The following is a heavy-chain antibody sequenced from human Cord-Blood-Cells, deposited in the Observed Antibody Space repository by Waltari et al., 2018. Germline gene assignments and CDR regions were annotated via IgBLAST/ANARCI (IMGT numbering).Heavy chain of an antibody. J-gene: IGHJ3*02. V-gene: IGHV1-8*01. CDR2: MNPNSGNT. Sequence: QVQLVQSGAGVKKPGASVKLSCTASGFTFTSYDNNWVRQATGQGLEWMGWMNPNSGNTGDAQKFQGRVTMTRNTSISTAYRELSSLRSEDTAVYYCARLGDAFDIWGQGTMVTVSS. D-gene: IGHD7-27*01. CDR3: ARLGDAFDI. CDR1: GFTFTSYD.